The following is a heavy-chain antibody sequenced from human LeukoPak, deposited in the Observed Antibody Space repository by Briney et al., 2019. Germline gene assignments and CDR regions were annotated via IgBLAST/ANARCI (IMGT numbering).Heavy chain of an antibody. CDR1: GGSTSSGGYY. D-gene: IGHD4-17*01. Sequence: SQTLSLTCTVSGGSTSSGGYYWSWIRQHPGKGLEWIGYIYYSGSTYYNPSLKSRVTISVDTSKNQFSLKLSSVTAADTAVYYCARDTTATSGYFDLWGRGTLVTVSS. J-gene: IGHJ2*01. CDR2: IYYSGST. CDR3: ARDTTATSGYFDL. V-gene: IGHV4-31*03.